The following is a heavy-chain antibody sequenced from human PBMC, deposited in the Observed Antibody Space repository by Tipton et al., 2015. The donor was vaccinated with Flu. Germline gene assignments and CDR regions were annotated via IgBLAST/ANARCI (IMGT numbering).Heavy chain of an antibody. CDR1: GFTFSSYG. J-gene: IGHJ4*02. D-gene: IGHD3-22*01. CDR2: ISYDGSNK. CDR3: AKEYYYDSSGYWD. Sequence: SLRLSCAASGFTFSSYGMHWVRQAPGKGLEWVAVISYDGSNKYHADSVKGRFTISRDNSKNTLYLQMNSLRAEDTAVYYCAKEYYYDSSGYWDWGQGTLVTVSS. V-gene: IGHV3-30*18.